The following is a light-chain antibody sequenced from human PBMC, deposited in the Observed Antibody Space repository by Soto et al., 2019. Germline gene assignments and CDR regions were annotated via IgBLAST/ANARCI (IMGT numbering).Light chain of an antibody. J-gene: IGKJ1*01. CDR3: QHYSDWPKT. CDR2: GAS. CDR1: QSVSSN. Sequence: EIVMTQSPATLSVSPGERATLSCWASQSVSSNLAWYQQKPGQAPRLLIYGASNRATDIPARFSGSGFGTEFTLTLSSLQSEDFAVYFCQHYSDWPKTFGQGTKLEI. V-gene: IGKV3-15*01.